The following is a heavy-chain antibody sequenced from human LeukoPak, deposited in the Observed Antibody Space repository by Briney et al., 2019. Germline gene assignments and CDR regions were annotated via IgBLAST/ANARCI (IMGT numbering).Heavy chain of an antibody. CDR2: IYYIGST. J-gene: IGHJ4*02. V-gene: IGHV4-59*01. Sequence: SETLSLTCTVSGGPINDYYWSWIRQPPGKGLEWIGYIYYIGSTNYNPSLKSRVTISVDTSKNQFSLNLSSVTAADTAVYYCARSERYSSGWYFYFDYWGLGTLVTVSS. D-gene: IGHD6-19*01. CDR3: ARSERYSSGWYFYFDY. CDR1: GGPINDYY.